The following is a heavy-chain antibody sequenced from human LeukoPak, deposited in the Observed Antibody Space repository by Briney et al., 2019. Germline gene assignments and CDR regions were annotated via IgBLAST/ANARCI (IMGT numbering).Heavy chain of an antibody. D-gene: IGHD6-19*01. CDR2: ISRSGGSR. J-gene: IGHJ3*02. CDR3: AKDHPRIAVADAAFDI. CDR1: GFTFSSYA. V-gene: IGHV3-23*01. Sequence: GESLRLSCAASGFTFSSYAMSWVRQAPGKGLEWVSAISRSGGSRYYADSVNGRSTISNDNTKITLYLQMNSLRAEDTAVYYCAKDHPRIAVADAAFDIWGQGTMVTVSS.